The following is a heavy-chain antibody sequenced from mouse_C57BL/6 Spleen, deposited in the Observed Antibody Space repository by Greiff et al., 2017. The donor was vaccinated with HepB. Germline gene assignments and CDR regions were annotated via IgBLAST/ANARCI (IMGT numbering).Heavy chain of an antibody. CDR3: ARDFYDGSMDY. V-gene: IGHV7-1*01. CDR1: GFTFSDFY. CDR2: SRNKANDYTT. J-gene: IGHJ4*01. Sequence: EVQVVESGGGLVQSGRSLRLSCATSGFTFSDFYMEWVRQAPGKGLEWIAASRNKANDYTTEYSASVKGRFIVSRDTSQSILYLQMNALRAEDTAIYYCARDFYDGSMDYWGQGTSVTVSS. D-gene: IGHD2-3*01.